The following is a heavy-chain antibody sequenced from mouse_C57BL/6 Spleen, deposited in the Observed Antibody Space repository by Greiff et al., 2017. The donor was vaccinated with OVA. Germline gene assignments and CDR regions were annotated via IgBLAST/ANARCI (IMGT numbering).Heavy chain of an antibody. CDR2: IYPGSGNT. Sequence: QVQLKESGAELVRPGASVKLSCKASGYTFTDYYINWVKQRPGQGLEWIARIYPGSGNTYYNEKFKGKATLTAEKSSSTAYMQLSSLTSEDSAVYFCARYPSYYAMDYWGQGTSVTVSS. J-gene: IGHJ4*01. V-gene: IGHV1-76*01. CDR3: ARYPSYYAMDY. CDR1: GYTFTDYY.